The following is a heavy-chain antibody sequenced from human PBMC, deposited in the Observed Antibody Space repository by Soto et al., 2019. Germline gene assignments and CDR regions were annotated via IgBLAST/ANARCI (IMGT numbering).Heavy chain of an antibody. D-gene: IGHD2-2*01. Sequence: SETLSLTCAVYGGSFSAYFWSWIRQSPGKGLERIGEIHHSGFTNYNPSLESRVTISVDTSKNQFSLTLSSVTAADTAVYYCARVHMQWRSSTSRRKNSYLDVWGKGTTVTVS. CDR3: ARVHMQWRSSTSRRKNSYLDV. CDR2: IHHSGFT. V-gene: IGHV4-34*01. J-gene: IGHJ6*03. CDR1: GGSFSAYF.